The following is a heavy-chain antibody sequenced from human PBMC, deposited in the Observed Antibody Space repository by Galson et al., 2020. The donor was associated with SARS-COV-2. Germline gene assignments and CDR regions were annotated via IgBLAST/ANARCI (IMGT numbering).Heavy chain of an antibody. V-gene: IGHV3-15*01. CDR2: IKSKTDGGTT. J-gene: IGHJ6*03. D-gene: IGHD3-16*01. CDR3: TTDRYYDYVWGSLYYYMDV. CDR1: GFTFSNAW. Sequence: GGSLRLSCAASGFTFSNAWMSWVRQAPGKGLEWVGRIKSKTDGGTTDYAAPVKGRFTISRDDSKNTLYLQMNSLKTEDTAVYYCTTDRYYDYVWGSLYYYMDVWGKGTTVTVSS.